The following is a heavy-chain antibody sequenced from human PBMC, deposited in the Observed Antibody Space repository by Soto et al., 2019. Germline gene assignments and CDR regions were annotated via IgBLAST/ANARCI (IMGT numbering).Heavy chain of an antibody. CDR3: ARGRYGEY. J-gene: IGHJ4*02. D-gene: IGHD3-10*01. V-gene: IGHV1-18*01. CDR1: GYAFTTYG. CDR2: ISAHNGNT. Sequence: QVHLVQSGAEVKKPGASVKVSCQASGYAFTTYGITWVRQAPGQGLEWMGWISAHNGNTNYAQKLQGRTTVTRDTSTSTDYLELRSLRADDTAMYYCARGRYGEYWGQGALVTVSS.